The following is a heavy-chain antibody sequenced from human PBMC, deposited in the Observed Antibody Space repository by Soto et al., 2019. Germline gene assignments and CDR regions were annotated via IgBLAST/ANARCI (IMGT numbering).Heavy chain of an antibody. V-gene: IGHV1-18*01. CDR1: GYTFTSYG. CDR3: ARGDSRYAFSPFDY. CDR2: ISTYNGNT. D-gene: IGHD5-12*01. J-gene: IGHJ4*02. Sequence: GASVKVSCKASGYTFTSYGISWVRQAPGQGLEWMGWISTYNGNTNYAQNLQGRVTMTTDTSTSTAYMELRSLGSDDAAVYYCARGDSRYAFSPFDYSGQAILVTVSS.